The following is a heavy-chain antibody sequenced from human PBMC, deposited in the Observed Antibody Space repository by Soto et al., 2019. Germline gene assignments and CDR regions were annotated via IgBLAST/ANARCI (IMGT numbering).Heavy chain of an antibody. CDR2: ISYDGSNK. D-gene: IGHD3-22*01. Sequence: PGGSLRLSCAASGFTFSSYGMHWVRQAPGKGLEWVAVISYDGSNKYYADSVKGRFTISRDNSKNTLYLQMNSLRAEDTAVYYCAKGNYYDSSGYYYPYFDYWGQGTLVTVSS. CDR1: GFTFSSYG. V-gene: IGHV3-30*18. CDR3: AKGNYYDSSGYYYPYFDY. J-gene: IGHJ4*02.